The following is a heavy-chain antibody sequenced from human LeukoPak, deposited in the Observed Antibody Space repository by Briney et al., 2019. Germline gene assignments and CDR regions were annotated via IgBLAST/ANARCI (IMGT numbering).Heavy chain of an antibody. CDR3: AKGTEYSSSFFDY. Sequence: GGSLRLSCAASGFTFSSYSMSWVRQAPGKGLEWVSVISGSGGSTYYADSVRGRFTISGDNSKNTLYLQMNSLRAEDTAVYYCAKGTEYSSSFFDYWGQGTLVTVSS. CDR1: GFTFSSYS. D-gene: IGHD6-6*01. CDR2: ISGSGGST. V-gene: IGHV3-23*01. J-gene: IGHJ4*02.